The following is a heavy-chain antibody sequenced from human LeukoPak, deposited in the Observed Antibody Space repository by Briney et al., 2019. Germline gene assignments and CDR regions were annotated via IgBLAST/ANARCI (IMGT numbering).Heavy chain of an antibody. CDR3: AKKSGNSSPWFDY. V-gene: IGHV3-23*01. CDR2: ISVST. Sequence: PGGSLRLSCAASGFTFASYVMSWVRQAPGKGLEWVSAISVSTYYTDSVKGRFTISRDNSKNTLYLQMNSLRAEDTAVYYCAKKSGNSSPWFDYWGQGTLVTVSS. CDR1: GFTFASYV. J-gene: IGHJ4*02. D-gene: IGHD4-23*01.